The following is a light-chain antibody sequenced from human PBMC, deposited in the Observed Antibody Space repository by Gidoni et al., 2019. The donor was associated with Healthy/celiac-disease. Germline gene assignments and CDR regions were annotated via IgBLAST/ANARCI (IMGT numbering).Light chain of an antibody. V-gene: IGKV3-15*01. CDR3: QQYNGT. CDR2: GAS. CDR1: QSVSSN. Sequence: EIVMTQSPAHLSVSTGERATLSCRASQSVSSNLAWYQQKPGQAPRLLIYGASTRANGIPGRFIGSGSVTEFTLTISSLQSEDFAVYYGQQYNGTFGQGTKVEIK. J-gene: IGKJ1*01.